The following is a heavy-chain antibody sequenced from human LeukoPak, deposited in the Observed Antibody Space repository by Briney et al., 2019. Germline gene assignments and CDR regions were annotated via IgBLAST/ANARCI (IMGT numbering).Heavy chain of an antibody. CDR2: IYTSGST. J-gene: IGHJ4*02. CDR3: ARLKGSRWSQDFDY. CDR1: GGSISSGSYY. D-gene: IGHD6-13*01. V-gene: IGHV4-61*02. Sequence: PSETLSLTCTVSGGSISSGSYYWSWIRQPAGKGLEWIGRIYTSGSTNYNPSLKSRVTISVDTSKNQFSLKLSSVTAADTAVYYCARLKGSRWSQDFDYWGQGTLGTVSS.